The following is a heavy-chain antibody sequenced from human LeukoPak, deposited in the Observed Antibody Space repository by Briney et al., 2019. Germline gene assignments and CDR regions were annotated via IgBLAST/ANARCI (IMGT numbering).Heavy chain of an antibody. CDR1: GYRFTSYW. Sequence: GESLKISCKGSGYRFTSYWIAWVRQMPGKGLEWMGIIYPGDSDTRYSPSFQGQVTISADKSISTAYLQWSSLKASDTAMYYCARHHGATVVTPGYDYWGQGTLVTVSS. V-gene: IGHV5-51*01. J-gene: IGHJ4*02. CDR2: IYPGDSDT. CDR3: ARHHGATVVTPGYDY. D-gene: IGHD4-23*01.